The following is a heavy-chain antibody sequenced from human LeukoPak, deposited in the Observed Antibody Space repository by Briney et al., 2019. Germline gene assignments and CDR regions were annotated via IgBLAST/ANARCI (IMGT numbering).Heavy chain of an antibody. CDR1: GGSISGYY. D-gene: IGHD6-19*01. J-gene: IGHJ4*01. V-gene: IGHV4-59*01. Sequence: SETLSLTCTVSGGSISGYYWSWIRQPPGKGLEWIGYIYYGGITNYKPSLKSRLTISVDMSKNQFSLKLNSVTAADTAVYYCARETSVAGFDNWGQGTLVTVFS. CDR3: ARETSVAGFDN. CDR2: IYYGGIT.